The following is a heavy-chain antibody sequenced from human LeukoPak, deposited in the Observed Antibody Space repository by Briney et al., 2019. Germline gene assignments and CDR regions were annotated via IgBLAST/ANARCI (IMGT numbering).Heavy chain of an antibody. CDR2: IYTSGTT. J-gene: IGHJ5*02. CDR1: GDSVSGYY. Sequence: SETLSLTCTVSGDSVSGYYWNWIRQPAGKGLEWIGHIYTSGTTNYNPSLKSRVTMSVDTSKNQFSLKLSSVTAADTAVYYCARGRSVAYNCFDPWAYGTLVTVSS. D-gene: IGHD4-23*01. V-gene: IGHV4-4*07. CDR3: ARGRSVAYNCFDP.